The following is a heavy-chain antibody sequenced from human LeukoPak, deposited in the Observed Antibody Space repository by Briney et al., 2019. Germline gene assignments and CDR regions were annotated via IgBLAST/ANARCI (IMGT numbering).Heavy chain of an antibody. CDR2: IYYSGST. D-gene: IGHD1-26*01. CDR1: GGSISSGGYY. V-gene: IGHV4-31*03. CDR3: ARAGGSGSHFDY. Sequence: PSETLSLTCTVSGGSISSGGYYWSWIRQHPGKGLEWIGYIYYSGSTYYNPSLKSRVTISVDTSKNQFSLKLSSVTAAATAVYYCARAGGSGSHFDYWGQGTLVTVSS. J-gene: IGHJ4*02.